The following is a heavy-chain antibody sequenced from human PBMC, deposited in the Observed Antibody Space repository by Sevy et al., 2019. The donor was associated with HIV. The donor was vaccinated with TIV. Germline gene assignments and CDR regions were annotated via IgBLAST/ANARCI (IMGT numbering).Heavy chain of an antibody. CDR3: AITKDYYDNSGSPFDY. CDR1: GYTLTKLA. D-gene: IGHD3-22*01. CDR2: FDPEDGET. V-gene: IGHV1-24*01. Sequence: ASVKVSCKVSGYTLTKLAMHWVRQAPGKGLEWMGTFDPEDGETIYAQKFQGRVTMTEDKSIDTAYMELCSLRSEDTAVFYCAITKDYYDNSGSPFDYWGQGTLVTVSS. J-gene: IGHJ4*02.